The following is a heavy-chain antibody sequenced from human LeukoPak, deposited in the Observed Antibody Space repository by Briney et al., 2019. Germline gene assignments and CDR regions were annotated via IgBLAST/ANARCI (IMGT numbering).Heavy chain of an antibody. CDR2: IYYSGST. CDR1: GGSISSYY. Sequence: SETLSLTCTVSGGSISSYYWSWIRQPPGKGLEWIGYIYYSGSTNYIPSLKSRVTISVDTSKNQFSLKLSSVTAADTAVYYCARGGAVWIGYYIYRYYFDYWGQGTLVTVSS. V-gene: IGHV4-59*01. D-gene: IGHD3-3*01. CDR3: ARGGAVWIGYYIYRYYFDY. J-gene: IGHJ4*02.